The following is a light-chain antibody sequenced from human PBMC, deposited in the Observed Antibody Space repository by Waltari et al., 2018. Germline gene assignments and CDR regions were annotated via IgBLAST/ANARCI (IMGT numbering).Light chain of an antibody. CDR3: QSYDSSNQGV. CDR2: EDN. Sequence: NFMLTQPHSVSESPGKTVTISCTRSGGTIASHYVQWYQHRPGSAPTTVIYEDNERPSGVPDRFSGSIDSSSNSASLTISGLKTEDEADYFCQSYDSSNQGVFGGGTKLTVL. CDR1: GGTIASHY. V-gene: IGLV6-57*04. J-gene: IGLJ3*02.